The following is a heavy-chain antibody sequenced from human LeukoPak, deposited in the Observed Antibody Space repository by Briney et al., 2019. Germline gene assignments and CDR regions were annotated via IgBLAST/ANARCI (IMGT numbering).Heavy chain of an antibody. J-gene: IGHJ5*02. D-gene: IGHD4-11*01. V-gene: IGHV1-46*01. CDR2: INPSGGST. CDR3: ARATAVTTPFDP. CDR1: GYTFTSYY. Sequence: ASVKVSCKASGYTFTSYYMHWVRQAPGQGLEWMGIINPSGGSTSYAQKFQGRVTMTRDTSISTAYMELSRLRSDDTAVYYCARATAVTTPFDPWGQGTLVTVSS.